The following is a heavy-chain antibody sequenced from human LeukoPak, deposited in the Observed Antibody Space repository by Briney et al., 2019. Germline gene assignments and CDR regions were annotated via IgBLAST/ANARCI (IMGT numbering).Heavy chain of an antibody. CDR1: GYSFTIYW. CDR3: ARRLKIPQGGTTDY. J-gene: IGHJ4*02. V-gene: IGHV5-51*01. D-gene: IGHD1-1*01. Sequence: GESLNISCKTPGYSFTIYWIGWVRQMPGKGLEWMGISFPRDSDTRYSPSFDGHVTISAGRSITTPCLQSTSLQASQTSMYYRARRLKIPQGGTTDYWGERPLVSV. CDR2: SFPRDSDT.